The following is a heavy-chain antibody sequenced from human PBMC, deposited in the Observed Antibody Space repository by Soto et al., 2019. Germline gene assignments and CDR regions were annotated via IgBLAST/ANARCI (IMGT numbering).Heavy chain of an antibody. CDR3: ARDPQRRDNYTFDY. CDR1: GFTFSDYQ. Sequence: GGSLRLSCEASGFTFSDYQMSWIRQAPGKGLEWVSHTDTSGTTIYYADSVKGRLTISRDNAKNSLYLQMNSLRGEDTAVYYCARDPQRRDNYTFDYWGQGVLVTVSS. CDR2: TDTSGTTI. J-gene: IGHJ4*02. D-gene: IGHD4-4*01. V-gene: IGHV3-11*01.